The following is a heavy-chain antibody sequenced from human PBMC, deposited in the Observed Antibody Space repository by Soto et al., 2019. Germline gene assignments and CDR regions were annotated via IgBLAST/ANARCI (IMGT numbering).Heavy chain of an antibody. CDR2: INAGDGTT. CDR1: GYTFTSYA. V-gene: IGHV1-3*01. CDR3: ARTEWYPPYFDY. J-gene: IGHJ4*02. Sequence: QVHLVQSGAEVKKPGASVRLSCKASGYTFTSYALHWLRQAPGQGLEWMGWINAGDGTTKYSQHFQGRVTITVDTSATTVFVELTGLKSEDTAIYYCARTEWYPPYFDYGGQGSLVTVSS. D-gene: IGHD3-3*01.